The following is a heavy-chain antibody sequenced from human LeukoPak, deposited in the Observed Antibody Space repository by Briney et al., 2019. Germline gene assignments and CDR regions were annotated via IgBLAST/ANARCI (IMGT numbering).Heavy chain of an antibody. J-gene: IGHJ4*02. D-gene: IGHD4-17*01. Sequence: GGSLRLSCAASGFTFSSYAMNWVRQAPGRGLEWVAGISSGDRTFHAESVKGRFTISRDKSKDTLYLRMNSLRAEDTAVYYCAKDSANYGDFGFDYWGQGTLVTVSS. V-gene: IGHV3-23*01. CDR3: AKDSANYGDFGFDY. CDR1: GFTFSSYA. CDR2: ISSGDRT.